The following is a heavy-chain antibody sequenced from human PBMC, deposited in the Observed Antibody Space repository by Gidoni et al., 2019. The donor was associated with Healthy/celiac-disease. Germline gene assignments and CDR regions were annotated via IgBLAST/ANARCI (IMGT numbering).Heavy chain of an antibody. CDR2: ISSSGSTI. D-gene: IGHD4-17*01. J-gene: IGHJ5*02. CDR3: ARVFYGDHGRGWFDP. CDR1: GFTFSSYE. V-gene: IGHV3-48*03. Sequence: EVQLVESGGGLVQPGGSLRLSCAASGFTFSSYEMNWVRQAPGKGLEWVSYISSSGSTIYYADSVKGRFTISRDNAKNSLYLQMNSLRAEDTAVYYCARVFYGDHGRGWFDPWGQGTLVTVSS.